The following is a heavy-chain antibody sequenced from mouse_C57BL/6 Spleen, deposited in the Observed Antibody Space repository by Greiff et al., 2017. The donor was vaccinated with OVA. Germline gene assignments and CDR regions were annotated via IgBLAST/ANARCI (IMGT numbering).Heavy chain of an antibody. CDR3: ARYPIYYAMDY. CDR1: GYTFTSYW. J-gene: IGHJ4*01. Sequence: QVQLQQSGAELVKPGASVKMSCKASGYTFTSYWITWVKQRPGQGLEWIGDIYPGSGSTNYNEKFKSKATLTVDTSSSTAYMQLSSLTSEDSAVYYCARYPIYYAMDYWGQGTSVTVSS. CDR2: IYPGSGST. V-gene: IGHV1-55*01. D-gene: IGHD6-5*01.